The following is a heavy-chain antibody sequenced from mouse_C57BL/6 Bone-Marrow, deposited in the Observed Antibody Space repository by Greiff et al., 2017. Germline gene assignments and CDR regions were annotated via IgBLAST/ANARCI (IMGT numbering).Heavy chain of an antibody. Sequence: QVHVKQSGPGLVQPSQSLSITCTVSGFSLTSYGVHWVRQSPGKGLEWLGVIWSGGSTDYNAAFISRLSISKDNSKSQVFFKMNSLQADDTAIYYCASPYYGSSSWYFDVWGTGTTVTVSS. V-gene: IGHV2-2*01. D-gene: IGHD1-1*01. CDR2: IWSGGST. J-gene: IGHJ1*03. CDR1: GFSLTSYG. CDR3: ASPYYGSSSWYFDV.